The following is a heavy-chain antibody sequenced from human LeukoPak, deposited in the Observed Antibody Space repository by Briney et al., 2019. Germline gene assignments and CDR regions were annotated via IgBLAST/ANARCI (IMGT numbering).Heavy chain of an antibody. CDR2: IRPDGSDK. CDR1: GFTFDNFW. Sequence: PGGSLRLSRAASGFTFDNFWMNWVRLAPGRGLEWLANIRPDGSDKYYVDSVKGRFTISRDNGKNLVYLEMNSLRVEDTAVYYCSGRDSSRNPWAYWGQGTLVSVSS. D-gene: IGHD2-2*01. CDR3: SGRDSSRNPWAY. V-gene: IGHV3-7*01. J-gene: IGHJ4*02.